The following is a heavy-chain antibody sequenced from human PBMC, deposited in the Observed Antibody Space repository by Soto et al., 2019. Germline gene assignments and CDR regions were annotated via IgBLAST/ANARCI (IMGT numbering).Heavy chain of an antibody. CDR2: IYYSGST. D-gene: IGHD3-22*01. V-gene: IGHV4-31*03. CDR1: GGSISSGGYY. J-gene: IGHJ4*02. CDR3: AREIEYYYDSSGYYYAYYFDY. Sequence: SETLSLTCTVSGGSISSGGYYWSWIRQHPGKGLEWIGYIYYSGSTYYNPSLKSRVTISVDTSKNQFSLKLSSVTAADTAVYYCAREIEYYYDSSGYYYAYYFDYWGQGTLVTVSS.